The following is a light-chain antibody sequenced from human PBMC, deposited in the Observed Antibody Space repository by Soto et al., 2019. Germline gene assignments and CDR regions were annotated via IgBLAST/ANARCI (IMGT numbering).Light chain of an antibody. V-gene: IGLV2-23*01. Sequence: QSVLTQPASLSGSPGQSITISCTGTSSDIGSFNLVSWYQQFPGEVPKLIIYESYKRPSGISTRFSGSRSDNTASLTISGLQAEDEADYYCCGFAGSNTYRFGGGTKVTVL. CDR3: CGFAGSNTYR. J-gene: IGLJ2*01. CDR2: ESY. CDR1: SSDIGSFNL.